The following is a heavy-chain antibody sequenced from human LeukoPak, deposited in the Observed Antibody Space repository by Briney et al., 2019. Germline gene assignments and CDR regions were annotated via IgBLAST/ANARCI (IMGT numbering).Heavy chain of an antibody. Sequence: PGGSLRLSCAASGFTFDDYAMHWVRQAPGKGLEWVSLISWDGGSTYYADSVKGRFTISRDNSKNSLYLQMNSLRAEDTALYYCAKGDCSSTSCYRGFYYYYMDVWGKGTTVTVSS. CDR2: ISWDGGST. CDR1: GFTFDDYA. V-gene: IGHV3-43D*03. D-gene: IGHD2-2*01. J-gene: IGHJ6*03. CDR3: AKGDCSSTSCYRGFYYYYMDV.